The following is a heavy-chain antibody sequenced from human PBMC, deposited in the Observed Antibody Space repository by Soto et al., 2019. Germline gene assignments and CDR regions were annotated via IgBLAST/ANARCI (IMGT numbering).Heavy chain of an antibody. D-gene: IGHD1-26*01. CDR3: ARPFGAIDAFDI. Sequence: SETLSLTCTVSGGSISSGGSYCSWIRQHPGKGLEWIGYIYYSGSTYYNPSLKSRVTISVDTSKNQFSLKLSSVTAADTAVYYCARPFGAIDAFDIWGQGTMVTVSS. CDR2: IYYSGST. V-gene: IGHV4-31*03. J-gene: IGHJ3*02. CDR1: GGSISSGGSY.